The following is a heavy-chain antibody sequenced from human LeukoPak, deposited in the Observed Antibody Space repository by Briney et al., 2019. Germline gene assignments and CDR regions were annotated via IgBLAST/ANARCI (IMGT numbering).Heavy chain of an antibody. Sequence: GRSLRLSCAASGLTFDDYAMHWVRQAPGKGLEWVSGISWNSGSIGYADSVKGRFTIPRDNAKNSLYLQMNSLRVEDTALYYCAKGVSAWTNTAGFDYWGQGTLVTVSS. CDR2: ISWNSGSI. J-gene: IGHJ4*02. CDR3: AKGVSAWTNTAGFDY. V-gene: IGHV3-9*01. CDR1: GLTFDDYA. D-gene: IGHD3/OR15-3a*01.